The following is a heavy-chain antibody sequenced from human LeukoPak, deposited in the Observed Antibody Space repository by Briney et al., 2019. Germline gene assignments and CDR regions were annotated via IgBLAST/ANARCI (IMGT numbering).Heavy chain of an antibody. D-gene: IGHD3-10*01. J-gene: IGHJ4*02. CDR1: GFPFDDYA. CDR3: ATGGSSGSFDY. Sequence: GGSLRLSCAASGFPFDDYAMHWVRQAPGKGLEWVSLISWDGGSTYYADSVKGRFTISRENSKNSLYLQMNSLRAEDTALYYCATGGSSGSFDYWGQGTLVTVSS. CDR2: ISWDGGST. V-gene: IGHV3-43D*03.